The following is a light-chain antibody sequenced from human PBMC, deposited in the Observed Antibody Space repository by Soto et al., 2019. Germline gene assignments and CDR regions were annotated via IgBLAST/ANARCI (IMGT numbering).Light chain of an antibody. CDR1: HSVNSH. CDR2: GAS. J-gene: IGKJ5*01. CDR3: QQYNNWTIT. Sequence: MTQSPATLSVSPGERVTLSCRTSHSVNSHVAWYQQKPGQDPRLLLYGASTRATGIPVRFSGSGFGTEFTLTISRLQSEDFAVYYCQQYNNWTITFGQGTRLEIK. V-gene: IGKV3-15*01.